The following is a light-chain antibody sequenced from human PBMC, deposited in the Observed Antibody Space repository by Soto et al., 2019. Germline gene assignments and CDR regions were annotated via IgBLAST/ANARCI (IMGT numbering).Light chain of an antibody. Sequence: DIQMTQSPSTLSASIGDRVSITCRASQSISKWLAWHQQKPGKAPKLLIYDASTLQSGVPPRFSGSGSGTEFTLTIRSLQPDDFATYYCQHYNSYSEAFGQGTRLEIK. J-gene: IGKJ5*01. V-gene: IGKV1-5*01. CDR1: QSISKW. CDR3: QHYNSYSEA. CDR2: DAS.